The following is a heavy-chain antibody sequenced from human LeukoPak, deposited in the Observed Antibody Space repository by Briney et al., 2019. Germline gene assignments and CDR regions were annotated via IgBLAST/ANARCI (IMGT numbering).Heavy chain of an antibody. V-gene: IGHV1-18*01. J-gene: IGHJ5*02. CDR2: ISAYNGNT. D-gene: IGHD3-3*01. CDR1: GYTFTSYG. CDR3: ARAGETIFGAPNWFDP. Sequence: ASVKVSCKASGYTFTSYGISWVRQAPGQGLEWMGWISAYNGNTNYAQKLQGRVTMTTDISTSTAYMELRSLRSDDTAVYYCARAGETIFGAPNWFDPWGQGTLVTVSS.